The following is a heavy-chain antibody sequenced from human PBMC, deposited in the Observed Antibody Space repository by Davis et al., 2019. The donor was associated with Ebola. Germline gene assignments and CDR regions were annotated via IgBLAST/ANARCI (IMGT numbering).Heavy chain of an antibody. V-gene: IGHV3-23*01. J-gene: IGHJ6*02. CDR3: ARLDCTSASCYTGNFYYYYGVDV. Sequence: PGGSLRLSCAASGFTFSNYAISWVRQAPGKGLEWVSTASGSSSYTYYADSVKGRFAISRDNSKNTLSLQLNSLRAEDTATYYCARLDCTSASCYTGNFYYYYGVDVWGQGTTVTVSS. CDR2: ASGSSSYT. D-gene: IGHD2-2*02. CDR1: GFTFSNYA.